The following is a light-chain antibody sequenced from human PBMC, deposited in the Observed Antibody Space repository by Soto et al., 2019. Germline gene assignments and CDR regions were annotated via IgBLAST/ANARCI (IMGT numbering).Light chain of an antibody. CDR3: SSYTSSSTYV. CDR2: EVS. CDR1: SSGVGGYNY. J-gene: IGLJ1*01. V-gene: IGLV2-14*01. Sequence: QSVLTQPASVSGSPGQSITISCTGTSSGVGGYNYVSWYQQHPGKAPKLMIYEVSNRPSGVSNRFSGSKSGNTASLTISGLQAEDEADYYCSSYTSSSTYVFGTGTKVTVL.